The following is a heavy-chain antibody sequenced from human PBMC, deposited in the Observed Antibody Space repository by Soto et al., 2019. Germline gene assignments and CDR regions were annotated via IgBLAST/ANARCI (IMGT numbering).Heavy chain of an antibody. CDR2: IIPIYGTA. V-gene: IGHV1-69*01. Sequence: QVQLVQSGAEVKKPGSSVKVSCKASGGTFRSFTISWVRQAPGQGLEWMGGIIPIYGTANYAKKFQGRVTITADASTRTAYMELSSLRSEDTAVYYCAKDRRADWESYYYYAMDVWGQGTTFTVSS. CDR1: GGTFRSFT. CDR3: AKDRRADWESYYYYAMDV. D-gene: IGHD1-26*01. J-gene: IGHJ6*02.